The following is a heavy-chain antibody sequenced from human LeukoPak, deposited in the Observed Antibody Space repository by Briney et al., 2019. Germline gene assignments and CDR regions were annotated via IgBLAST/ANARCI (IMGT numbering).Heavy chain of an antibody. Sequence: KPSETLSLTCTVSGYSISSGYYWGWIRQPPGKGLEWIGSIYHSGSTNYNPSLKSRVTISVDTSKNQFSLKLSPVTAADTAVYYCARDDLVVPAANPDDYWGQGTLVTVSS. CDR2: IYHSGST. J-gene: IGHJ4*02. CDR1: GYSISSGYY. D-gene: IGHD2-2*01. V-gene: IGHV4-38-2*02. CDR3: ARDDLVVPAANPDDY.